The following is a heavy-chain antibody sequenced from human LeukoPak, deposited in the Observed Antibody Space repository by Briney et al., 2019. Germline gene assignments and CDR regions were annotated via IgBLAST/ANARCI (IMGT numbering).Heavy chain of an antibody. Sequence: GRSLRLSCAASGFTFDDYAMHWVRQAPGKGLEWVSGISWNSGSIGYADSVKGRFAISRDNAKNSLYLQMNSLRAEDTALYYCAKEDSSSWSRHYYYGMDVWGQGTTVTVSS. CDR2: ISWNSGSI. CDR1: GFTFDDYA. J-gene: IGHJ6*02. V-gene: IGHV3-9*01. D-gene: IGHD6-13*01. CDR3: AKEDSSSWSRHYYYGMDV.